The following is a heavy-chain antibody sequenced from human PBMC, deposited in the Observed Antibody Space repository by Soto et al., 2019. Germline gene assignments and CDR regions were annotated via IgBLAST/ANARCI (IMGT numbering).Heavy chain of an antibody. Sequence: QVQLVQSGAEVKKPGASVKVSCKASGYTFTHYGITWVRQAPGQGLEWMGWINSFSGDTNYLPKLQDRITMTTDTSTNTVYMELRNLRSDDTAVYFCARDLHSGGKYWYFDIWGRGTLVTVSS. CDR1: GYTFTHYG. CDR3: ARDLHSGGKYWYFDI. V-gene: IGHV1-18*01. D-gene: IGHD2-15*01. J-gene: IGHJ2*01. CDR2: INSFSGDT.